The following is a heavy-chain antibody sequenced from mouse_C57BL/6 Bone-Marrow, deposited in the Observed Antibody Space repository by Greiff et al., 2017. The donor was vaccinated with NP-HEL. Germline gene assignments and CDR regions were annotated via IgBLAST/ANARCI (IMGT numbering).Heavy chain of an antibody. CDR1: GYTFTDYN. J-gene: IGHJ3*01. D-gene: IGHD2-5*01. Sequence: EVQLQQSGPELVKPGASVKIPCKASGYTFTDYNMDWVKQSHGKSLEWIGDINPNNGGTIYNQKFKGKATLTVAQSSSTAYMELRSLTSEDTAVYYCARSDYYSNIPFAYWGQGTLVTVSA. V-gene: IGHV1-18*01. CDR3: ARSDYYSNIPFAY. CDR2: INPNNGGT.